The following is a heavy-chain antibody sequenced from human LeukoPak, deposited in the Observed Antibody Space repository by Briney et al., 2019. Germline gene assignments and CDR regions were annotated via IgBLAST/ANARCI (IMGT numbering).Heavy chain of an antibody. D-gene: IGHD2-15*01. CDR2: IGSTSSYI. CDR3: ASHVEVVGAFDL. CDR1: GFTFSSYA. Sequence: GGSLRLSCAASGFTFSSYAMSWVRQAPGKGLEWVSCIGSTSSYIKYADSMKGRFTISRDDAGNSLYLQMTNLRAEDTAVYYCASHVEVVGAFDLWGQGTAVTVSA. V-gene: IGHV3-21*01. J-gene: IGHJ3*01.